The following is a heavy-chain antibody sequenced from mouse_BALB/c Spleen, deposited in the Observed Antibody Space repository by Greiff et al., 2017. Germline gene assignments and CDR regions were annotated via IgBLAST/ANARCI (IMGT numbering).Heavy chain of an antibody. CDR1: GYTFTSYW. CDR3: ARSRQLTGTFAY. J-gene: IGHJ3*01. V-gene: IGHV1-7*01. CDR2: INPSTGYT. D-gene: IGHD4-1*01. Sequence: QVQLQQSGAELAKPGASVKMSCKASGYTFTSYWMHWVKQRPGQGLEWIGYINPSTGYTEYNQKFKDKATLTADKSSSTAYMQLSSLTSEDSAVYYCARSRQLTGTFAYWGQGTLVTVSA.